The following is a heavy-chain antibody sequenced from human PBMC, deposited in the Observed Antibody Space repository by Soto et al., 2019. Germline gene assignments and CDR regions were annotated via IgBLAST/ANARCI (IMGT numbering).Heavy chain of an antibody. CDR1: GFSLTTTEVA. D-gene: IGHD2-2*01. CDR3: AHSRPLPTFAFVH. Sequence: GSGRTLVNPTQSLRLACSFSGFSLTTTEVAVGWIRQPPGKALEWLALIYWDDDKRYSPSLKSSLTITKDTAKNQVVLTMNNVQPEVTPSYFFAHSRPLPTFAFVHCGQVFLVRLSS. V-gene: IGHV2-5*02. CDR2: IYWDDDK. J-gene: IGHJ1*01.